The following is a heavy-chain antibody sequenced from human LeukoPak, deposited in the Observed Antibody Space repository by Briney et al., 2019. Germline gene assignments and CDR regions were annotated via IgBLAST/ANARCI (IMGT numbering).Heavy chain of an antibody. J-gene: IGHJ6*02. CDR3: ARPLEPYYYYGMDV. V-gene: IGHV3-21*01. Sequence: GGSLRLSCVASGFTFSSYSMNWVRQAPGKGLEWVSSISSSSSYIYYADSVKGRFTISRDNAKNSLYLQMNSLRAEDTAVYYCARPLEPYYYYGMDVWGQGTTVTVSS. CDR2: ISSSSSYI. D-gene: IGHD5-24*01. CDR1: GFTFSSYS.